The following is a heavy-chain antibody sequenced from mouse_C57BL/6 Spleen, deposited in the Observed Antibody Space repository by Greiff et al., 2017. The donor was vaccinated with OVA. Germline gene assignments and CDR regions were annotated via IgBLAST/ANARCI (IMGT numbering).Heavy chain of an antibody. CDR3: AMGDGYPHWYFDV. V-gene: IGHV1-64*01. Sequence: QVQLQQPGAELVKPGASVKLSCKASGYTFTSYWMHWVKQRPGQGLEWIGMIHPNSGSTNYNEKFKSKATLTVDKSSSTAYMQLSSLTSEDSAVYYCAMGDGYPHWYFDVWGTGTTVTVSS. CDR1: GYTFTSYW. CDR2: IHPNSGST. J-gene: IGHJ1*03. D-gene: IGHD2-3*01.